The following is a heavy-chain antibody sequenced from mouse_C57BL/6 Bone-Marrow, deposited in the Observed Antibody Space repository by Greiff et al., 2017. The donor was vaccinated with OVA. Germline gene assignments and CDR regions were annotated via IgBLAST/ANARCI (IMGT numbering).Heavy chain of an antibody. V-gene: IGHV1-54*01. CDR3: ASTAQATSSFAY. CDR1: GYAFTNYL. D-gene: IGHD3-2*02. J-gene: IGHJ3*01. Sequence: QVQLQQSGAELVRPGTSVKVSCKASGYAFTNYLIEWVKQRPGQGLEWIGVINPGSGGTNYNEKFKGKATLTADKSSSTAYMQLSSLTSEDSAVYFCASTAQATSSFAYWGQGTLVTVSA. CDR2: INPGSGGT.